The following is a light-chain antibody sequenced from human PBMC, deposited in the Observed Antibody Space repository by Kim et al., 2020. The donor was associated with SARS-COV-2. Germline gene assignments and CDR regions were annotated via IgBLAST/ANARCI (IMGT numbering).Light chain of an antibody. Sequence: SASVGDRVTITCRASQDIKSYLAWIQQKPGQAPKSLIYGASHLLSGVPSKFSGSGSGTDYILTISSLQPEDFATYYCQQYNTYPYTFGQGTKLEI. V-gene: IGKV1-16*02. CDR3: QQYNTYPYT. CDR2: GAS. CDR1: QDIKSY. J-gene: IGKJ2*01.